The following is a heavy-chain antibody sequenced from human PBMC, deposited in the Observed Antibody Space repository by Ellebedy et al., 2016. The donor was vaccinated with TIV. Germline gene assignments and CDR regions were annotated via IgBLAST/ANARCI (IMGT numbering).Heavy chain of an antibody. CDR2: ISGSGGST. V-gene: IGHV3-23*01. D-gene: IGHD1-26*01. CDR1: GFTFSSYA. J-gene: IGHJ4*02. Sequence: GGSLRLSXAASGFTFSSYAMSWVRQAPGKGLEWVSAISGSGGSTYYADSVKGRFTISRDNSKNTLYLQMNSLRAEDTAVYYCAKLPPLVGATRDIDYWGQGTLVTVSS. CDR3: AKLPPLVGATRDIDY.